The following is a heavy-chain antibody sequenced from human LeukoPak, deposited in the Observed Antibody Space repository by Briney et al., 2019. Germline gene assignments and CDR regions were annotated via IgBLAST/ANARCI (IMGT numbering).Heavy chain of an antibody. CDR1: GFTFSRYS. V-gene: IGHV3-21*01. CDR3: AKAGSSGWSSSGGDY. D-gene: IGHD6-19*01. Sequence: GGSLRLSCAASGFTFSRYSMNWVRQAPGKGLEWVASISSTSTFIYFADSVKGRFTISRDTAKNSLFLQMNSLRAEDTAIYFCAKAGSSGWSSSGGDYWGQGSLVTVSS. J-gene: IGHJ4*02. CDR2: ISSTSTFI.